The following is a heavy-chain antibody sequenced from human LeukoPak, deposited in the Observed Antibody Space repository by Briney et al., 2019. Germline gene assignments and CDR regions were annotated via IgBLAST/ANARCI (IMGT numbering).Heavy chain of an antibody. CDR2: IRYDGTKK. V-gene: IGHV3-30*02. CDR1: GFTFSIYG. Sequence: GGSLRLSCAGSGFTFSIYGMHWVRQAPGKGLEWVAFIRYDGTKKYYADSVRGRFTISRDNSKNTQYLQMNRLRPEDSAVYYCAKILSDYYGVLENWGQGTLVTVSS. CDR3: AKILSDYYGVLEN. J-gene: IGHJ4*02. D-gene: IGHD3-10*01.